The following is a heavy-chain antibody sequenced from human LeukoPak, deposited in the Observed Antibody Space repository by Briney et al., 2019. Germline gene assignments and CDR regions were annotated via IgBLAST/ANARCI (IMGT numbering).Heavy chain of an antibody. CDR1: GXTFSSYG. J-gene: IGHJ4*02. V-gene: IGHV3-33*01. D-gene: IGHD3-10*01. CDR2: IWYDGSNK. CDR3: ARSRELGSGSYDSYYFDY. Sequence: GGSLRLSWAASGXTFSSYGVHWVRQAPGKGLEWVAIIWYDGSNKYYADSVKGRFTISRDNSKSTLYLQMNSLRAEDTAVYYCARSRELGSGSYDSYYFDYWGQGTLVTVSS.